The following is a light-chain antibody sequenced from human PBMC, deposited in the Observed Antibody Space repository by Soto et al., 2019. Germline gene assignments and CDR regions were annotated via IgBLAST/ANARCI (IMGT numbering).Light chain of an antibody. Sequence: EIVLTQSPGTLSLSPGERATLSCRASQSVSSSYLAWYQQKPGQAPRLLIYGASSRATGIPDRFSGSGSGTDFTLTISRLEPEDFAVYYCQQYGSSPPTFGQGTKVEI. J-gene: IGKJ1*01. CDR3: QQYGSSPPT. CDR1: QSVSSSY. V-gene: IGKV3-20*01. CDR2: GAS.